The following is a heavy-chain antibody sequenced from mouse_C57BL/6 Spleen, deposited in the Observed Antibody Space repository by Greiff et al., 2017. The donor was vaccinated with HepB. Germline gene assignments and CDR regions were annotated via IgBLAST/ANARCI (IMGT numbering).Heavy chain of an antibody. D-gene: IGHD1-1*01. CDR2: IDPSDSDT. CDR3: ASGVVARDYAMDY. CDR1: GYTFTSYW. J-gene: IGHJ4*01. V-gene: IGHV1-50*01. Sequence: QVQLQQPGAELVKPGASVKLSCKASGYTFTSYWMQWVKQRPGQGLEWIGEIDPSDSDTNYNQKFKGKATLTVDTSSSTAYVQLSSLTSEDSAVYYCASGVVARDYAMDYWGQGTSVTVSS.